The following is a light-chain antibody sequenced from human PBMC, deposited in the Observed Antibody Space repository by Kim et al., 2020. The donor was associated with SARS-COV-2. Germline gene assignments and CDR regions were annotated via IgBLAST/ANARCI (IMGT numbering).Light chain of an antibody. V-gene: IGKV3-11*01. J-gene: IGKJ4*01. CDR2: DAS. CDR3: QQVSNWPLT. Sequence: SLSPGERATLSCRASQSVGTYLAWYQHKRGQPPRLLIYDASKRATGIPARFSGSGSGTDFTLTISSLEPEDFAVYFCQQVSNWPLTFGGGTKVDI. CDR1: QSVGTY.